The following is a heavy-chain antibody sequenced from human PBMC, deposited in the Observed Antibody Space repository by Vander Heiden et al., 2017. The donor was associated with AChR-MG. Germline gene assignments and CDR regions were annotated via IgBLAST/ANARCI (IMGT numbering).Heavy chain of an antibody. CDR1: RNTFTSYG. D-gene: IGHD5-18*01. CDR3: ARGRGYSYGYSDY. V-gene: IGHV1-8*01. CDR2: MQPSSGNT. J-gene: IGHJ4*02. Sequence: QLQLVQSGAEAKKPRASVKVSCKAPRNTFTSYGINWVRQDPGQGLEWMGWMQPSSGNTGYAQKFQGRVTMTRSTSISTAYMELSSLGSEDTAVYYCARGRGYSYGYSDYWGQGTLITVSS.